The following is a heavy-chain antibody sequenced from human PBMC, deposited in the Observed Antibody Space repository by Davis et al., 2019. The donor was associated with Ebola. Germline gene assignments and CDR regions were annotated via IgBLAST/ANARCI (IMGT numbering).Heavy chain of an antibody. V-gene: IGHV3-48*03. CDR2: ISFSGDAT. CDR3: ARDLGAKRWLQFSDFYYGLDV. J-gene: IGHJ6*02. D-gene: IGHD5-24*01. CDR1: AFTFRSYQ. Sequence: GESLKISCAASAFTFRSYQMNWVRQAPGKGLEWIAFISFSGDATSYADSVKGRFTISRDNAKNSLYLQMNSLRADDTGTYYCARDLGAKRWLQFSDFYYGLDVWGQGTTVTVSS.